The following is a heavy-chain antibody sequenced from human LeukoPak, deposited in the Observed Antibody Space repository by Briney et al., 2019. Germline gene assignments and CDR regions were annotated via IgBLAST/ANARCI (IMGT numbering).Heavy chain of an antibody. D-gene: IGHD3-22*01. J-gene: IGHJ5*02. Sequence: GASVKVSCKASGYTFTGYYMHWVRQAPGQGLEWMGWINPNSGGTNYAQKFQGRVTMTRDTSISTAYMELSRLRSDDTAVYYCASLGHYDSSGYRNWFDPWGQGTLVTVSS. CDR2: INPNSGGT. CDR1: GYTFTGYY. V-gene: IGHV1-2*02. CDR3: ASLGHYDSSGYRNWFDP.